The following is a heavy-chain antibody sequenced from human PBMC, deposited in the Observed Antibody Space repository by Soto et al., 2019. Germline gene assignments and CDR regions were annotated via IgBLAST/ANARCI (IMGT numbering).Heavy chain of an antibody. V-gene: IGHV3-33*01. CDR1: GFTFSTYV. Sequence: GGSLRLSCAASGFTFSTYVMHWVRQAPGKGLEWVALIWYDGSNKYYADSVKGRFTISRDNSKNTLYLQMNSLRVEDTAMSDCVGEPTVTTSPHLYYYFGLDVWGQGTTVTAPS. J-gene: IGHJ6*02. D-gene: IGHD4-17*01. CDR2: IWYDGSNK. CDR3: VGEPTVTTSPHLYYYFGLDV.